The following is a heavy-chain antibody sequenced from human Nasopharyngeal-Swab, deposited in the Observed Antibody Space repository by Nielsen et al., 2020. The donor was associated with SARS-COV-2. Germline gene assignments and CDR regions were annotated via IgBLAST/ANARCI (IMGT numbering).Heavy chain of an antibody. CDR2: ISSNGDST. Sequence: GESLKISCSASGFTFSSYAMHWVRQAPGKGLEYVSAISSNGDSTYYADSVKGRFTISRDNSKNTLYLQMSSLRAEDTAVYYCVRITMVRGADYWGQGTLVTVSP. CDR3: VRITMVRGADY. V-gene: IGHV3-64D*09. D-gene: IGHD3-10*01. CDR1: GFTFSSYA. J-gene: IGHJ4*02.